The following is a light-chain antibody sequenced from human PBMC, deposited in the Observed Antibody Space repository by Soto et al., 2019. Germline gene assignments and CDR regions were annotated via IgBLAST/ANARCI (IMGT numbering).Light chain of an antibody. Sequence: QSALTQPTSVSGSPGQSITISCTGNHNDIGTYDYVSWYQQHPGRAPRLLIYGVTTRPSGISDRFSASKSGLTASLTISGLQPEDEADYYCSSFTSDRIYVFGTGTKVNV. CDR1: HNDIGTYDY. CDR3: SSFTSDRIYV. V-gene: IGLV2-14*03. J-gene: IGLJ1*01. CDR2: GVT.